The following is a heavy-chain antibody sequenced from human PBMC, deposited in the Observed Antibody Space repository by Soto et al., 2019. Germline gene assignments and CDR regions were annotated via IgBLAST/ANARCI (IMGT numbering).Heavy chain of an antibody. CDR1: GFTFRSSP. D-gene: IGHD3-22*01. J-gene: IGHJ4*02. CDR3: AREYYYDSSGYSDY. V-gene: IGHV3-23*01. CDR2: INGGDDSK. Sequence: GGSLRLSCAVSGFTFRSSPMSWVRRAPGKGLEWVSGINGGDDSKHYAESVRGRFTIIRDNSKNTLYLQMNSLRAEDTAVYYCAREYYYDSSGYSDYWCQGTLVTVSS.